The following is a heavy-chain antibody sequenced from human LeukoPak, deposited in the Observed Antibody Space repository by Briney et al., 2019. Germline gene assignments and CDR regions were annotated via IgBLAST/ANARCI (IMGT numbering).Heavy chain of an antibody. V-gene: IGHV1-18*01. D-gene: IGHD6-19*01. Sequence: ASVKVPCKASGYTFTSYGISWVRQAPGQGLEWMGWISAYNGNTNYAQKLQGRVTMTTDTSTSTAYMELRSLRSDDTAVYYCARDRGSGWWDDWFDPWGQGTLVTVSS. J-gene: IGHJ5*02. CDR2: ISAYNGNT. CDR3: ARDRGSGWWDDWFDP. CDR1: GYTFTSYG.